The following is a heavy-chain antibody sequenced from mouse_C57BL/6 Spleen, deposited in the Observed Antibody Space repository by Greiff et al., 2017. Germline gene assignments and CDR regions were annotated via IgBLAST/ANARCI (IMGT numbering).Heavy chain of an antibody. Sequence: EVQVVESGGGLVQPGASLRLSCAASGFTFTDYYMSWVRQPPGKAPEWLALIRNKANGYTTEYTASVKGRFTISRDNSQNILYLQMNTLRAEVSATYYCVKAVRVFTSADYFDYWGQGTTLTVSS. CDR3: VKAVRVFTSADYFDY. D-gene: IGHD1-2*01. V-gene: IGHV7-4*01. CDR2: IRNKANGYTT. CDR1: GFTFTDYY. J-gene: IGHJ2*01.